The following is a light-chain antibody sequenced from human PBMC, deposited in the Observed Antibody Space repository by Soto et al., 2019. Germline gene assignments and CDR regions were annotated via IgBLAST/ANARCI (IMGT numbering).Light chain of an antibody. CDR1: QTIRRW. V-gene: IGKV1-5*01. J-gene: IGKJ1*01. CDR3: QNYNSDPGT. Sequence: DIEMTQSPSTLSASVGDRVTITCRASQTIRRWLAWYQQRPGKAPKVLIYDASTLESGVPARFSGSGSETEFTLTISSLQPEESATYYCQNYNSDPGTFGQGTKVEIK. CDR2: DAS.